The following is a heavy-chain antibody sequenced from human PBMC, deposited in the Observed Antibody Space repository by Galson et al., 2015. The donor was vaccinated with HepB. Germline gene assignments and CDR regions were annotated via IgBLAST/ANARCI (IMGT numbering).Heavy chain of an antibody. D-gene: IGHD2-2*01. CDR3: ARVDRYCSSTSCYGYYYYYGMDV. CDR1: GYTFTNYG. V-gene: IGHV1-18*04. CDR2: ISAYNGNT. J-gene: IGHJ6*02. Sequence: SVKVSCKASGYTFTNYGISWVRQAPGQGLEWMGWISAYNGNTKYSQKFQGRVTITRDTSASTAYMELSSLRSEDTAVYYCARVDRYCSSTSCYGYYYYYGMDVWGQGTTVTVSS.